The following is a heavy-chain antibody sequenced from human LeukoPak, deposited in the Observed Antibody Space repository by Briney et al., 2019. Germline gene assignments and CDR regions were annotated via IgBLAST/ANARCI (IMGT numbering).Heavy chain of an antibody. V-gene: IGHV1-2*02. CDR2: INPNNGGT. CDR1: GYTFTDYY. CDR3: ARDPPDMSGFSFDY. D-gene: IGHD5-12*01. Sequence: ASVKVSCKTSGYTFTDYYIHWVRQAPGQGLEWMGWINPNNGGTKYAQKFQGRVTMTRDTSISTAYMELSRLRFDDTAVYYCARDPPDMSGFSFDYWGQGTLVSVSS. J-gene: IGHJ4*02.